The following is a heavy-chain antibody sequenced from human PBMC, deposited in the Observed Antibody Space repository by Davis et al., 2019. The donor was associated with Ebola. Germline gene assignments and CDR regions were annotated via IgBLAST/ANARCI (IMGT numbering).Heavy chain of an antibody. CDR2: ISSNGGST. D-gene: IGHD6-13*01. CDR1: GFTFSSYA. V-gene: IGHV3-64D*08. J-gene: IGHJ6*02. Sequence: GESLKISCSASGFTFSSYAMHWVRQAPGKGLEYVSAISSNGGSTYYADSVKGRFTISRDNSKNTLYLQMSSLRTEDTALYYCAKDGIAAAGTLYYYDYYGMDVWGQGTTVTVSS. CDR3: AKDGIAAAGTLYYYDYYGMDV.